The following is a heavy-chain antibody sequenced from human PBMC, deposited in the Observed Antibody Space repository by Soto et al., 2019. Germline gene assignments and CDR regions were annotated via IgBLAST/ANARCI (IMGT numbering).Heavy chain of an antibody. Sequence: EVQLVESGGGLVQPGGSLRLSCAASGFTLSDHYMDWVRQAPGKGLEWVGRTKNKANRYTTEYAASVNGRFTISRDNSKNSLYLQRNSLKAEDTAVYDCARWVSGSPDNWGQGTLVTVSS. V-gene: IGHV3-72*01. CDR2: TKNKANRYTT. CDR1: GFTLSDHY. CDR3: ARWVSGSPDN. D-gene: IGHD1-26*01. J-gene: IGHJ4*02.